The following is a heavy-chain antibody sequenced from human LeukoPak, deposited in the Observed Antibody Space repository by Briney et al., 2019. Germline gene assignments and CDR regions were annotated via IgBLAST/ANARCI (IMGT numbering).Heavy chain of an antibody. CDR3: AREGGITVPLDFDY. CDR1: GGSISSYY. CDR2: IYYSGST. Sequence: PSETLSLTCTVSGGSISSYYWSWIRQPPGKGLEWIGYIYYSGSTNYNPSLKSRVTISVDTSKNQFSLKLSSVTAADTAVYYCAREGGITVPLDFDYWGQGTLVTVSS. V-gene: IGHV4-59*12. J-gene: IGHJ4*02. D-gene: IGHD3-16*01.